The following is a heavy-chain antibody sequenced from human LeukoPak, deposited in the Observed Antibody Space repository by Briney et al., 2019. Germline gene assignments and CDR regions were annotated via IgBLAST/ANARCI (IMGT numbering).Heavy chain of an antibody. CDR2: IWYDGSNK. V-gene: IGHV3-33*01. CDR1: GFTFSSYG. D-gene: IGHD3-3*01. Sequence: QPGRSLRLSCAASGFTFSSYGMHWVRQAPGKGLEWVAVIWYDGSNKYYADSVKGRFTISRDNSKNTLYLQMNSLRAEDTAVYYCARETAYDFGGYFDYWGQGTLVTVSS. J-gene: IGHJ4*02. CDR3: ARETAYDFGGYFDY.